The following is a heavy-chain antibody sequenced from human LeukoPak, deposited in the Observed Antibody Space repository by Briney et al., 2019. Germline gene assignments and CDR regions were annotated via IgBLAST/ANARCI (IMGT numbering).Heavy chain of an antibody. D-gene: IGHD5-24*01. Sequence: GASVKVSCKASGYTFTGYYMHWVRQAPGQGLEWMGWINPNSGGTNYAQKVQGRVTMTRDTSTSTAYMELSRLRSDDPAVYYCARDPGDGYNPLDYWGQGTLVTVSS. CDR3: ARDPGDGYNPLDY. CDR1: GYTFTGYY. J-gene: IGHJ4*02. CDR2: INPNSGGT. V-gene: IGHV1-2*02.